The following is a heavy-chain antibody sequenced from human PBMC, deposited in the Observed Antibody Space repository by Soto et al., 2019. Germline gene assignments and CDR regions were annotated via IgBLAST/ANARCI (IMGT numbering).Heavy chain of an antibody. CDR3: AFMADYGDYPLDY. Sequence: GGSLRLSCAASGFTFRDYYMSWIRQAPGKGLEWVSYISSSGSTIYYADSVKGRFTISRDNAKNSLYLQMNSLRAEDTAVYYCAFMADYGDYPLDYWGQGTLVTVSS. D-gene: IGHD4-17*01. V-gene: IGHV3-11*01. CDR1: GFTFRDYY. CDR2: ISSSGSTI. J-gene: IGHJ4*02.